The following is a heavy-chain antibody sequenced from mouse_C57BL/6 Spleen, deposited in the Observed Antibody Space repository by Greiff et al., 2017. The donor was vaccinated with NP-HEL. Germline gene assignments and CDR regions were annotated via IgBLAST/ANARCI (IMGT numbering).Heavy chain of an antibody. CDR2: INPNNGGT. CDR3: ARGVTTVVAGDYFDY. CDR1: GYTFTDYN. Sequence: EVQLQESGPELVKPGASVKMSCKASGYTFTDYNMHWVKQSHGKSLEWIGYINPNNGGTSYNQKFKGKATLTVNKSSSTAYMELRSLTSEDSAVYYCARGVTTVVAGDYFDYWGQGTTLTVSS. J-gene: IGHJ2*01. D-gene: IGHD1-1*01. V-gene: IGHV1-22*01.